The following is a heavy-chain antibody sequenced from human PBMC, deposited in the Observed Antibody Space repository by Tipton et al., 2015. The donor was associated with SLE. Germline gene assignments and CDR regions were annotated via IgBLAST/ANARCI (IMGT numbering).Heavy chain of an antibody. CDR2: INHSGST. D-gene: IGHD4/OR15-4a*01. CDR3: ARHDYTGWGHFHH. J-gene: IGHJ1*01. V-gene: IGHV4-34*01. Sequence: GLVKPSETLSLTCAVYGGSFSGYYWSWIRQPPGEGLEWIGEINHSGSTNYNPSLKSRVTISVDTSKNQFSLTLTSVTAADTAVYYCARHDYTGWGHFHHWGQGTLVIVSS. CDR1: GGSFSGYY.